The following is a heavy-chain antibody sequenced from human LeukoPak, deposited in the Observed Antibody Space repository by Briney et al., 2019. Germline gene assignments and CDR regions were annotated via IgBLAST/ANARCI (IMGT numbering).Heavy chain of an antibody. J-gene: IGHJ4*02. Sequence: SVKVSCKASGGTFSSYAISWVRQAPGQGLEWMGGIIPIFGTANYAQKFQGRVTITADESTSTAYMELSSPRSEDTAVYYCARAEGIGVGATAWGFDYWGQGTLVTVSS. CDR2: IIPIFGTA. V-gene: IGHV1-69*01. D-gene: IGHD1-26*01. CDR1: GGTFSSYA. CDR3: ARAEGIGVGATAWGFDY.